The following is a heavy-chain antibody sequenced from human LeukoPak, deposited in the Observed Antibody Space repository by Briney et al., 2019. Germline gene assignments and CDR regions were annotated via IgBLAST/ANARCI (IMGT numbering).Heavy chain of an antibody. CDR2: IYSSGST. CDR1: GGSIISYY. J-gene: IGHJ4*02. D-gene: IGHD5-24*01. Sequence: SETLSLTCAVSGGSIISYYWNWIRQPAGKGLKWIGRIYSSGSTNYNPSLTSRVTMSVDTSKNQFSLKLSSVTAADTAVYYCARRDALGWYFDYWGQGTLVTVSS. CDR3: ARRDALGWYFDY. V-gene: IGHV4-4*07.